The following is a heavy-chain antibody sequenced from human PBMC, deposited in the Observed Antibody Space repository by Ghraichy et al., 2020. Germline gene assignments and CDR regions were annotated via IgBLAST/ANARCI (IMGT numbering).Heavy chain of an antibody. CDR3: GKDLWNDLPIFDY. J-gene: IGHJ4*02. Sequence: GGSLRLSCAASGFTFSSSGMHWVRQAPGKGLEWVAGISSDGSNKYYADSVKGRFTISRDTSKNTLYLQMNSLRAEETAVYYWGKDLWNDLPIFDYWGQGTLVTVYS. D-gene: IGHD1-1*01. CDR2: ISSDGSNK. V-gene: IGHV3-30*18. CDR1: GFTFSSSG.